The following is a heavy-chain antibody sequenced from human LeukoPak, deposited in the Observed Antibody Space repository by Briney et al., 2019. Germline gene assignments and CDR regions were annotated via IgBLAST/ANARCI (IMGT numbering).Heavy chain of an antibody. D-gene: IGHD6-13*01. CDR2: INPRGGST. J-gene: IGHJ4*02. Sequence: EASVKVSCKASGYTFTSYYMHWVRQAPGQGLEWMGIINPRGGSTSYAQKFQGRVTMTRDTSTSTVYMELSSLRSEDTAVFYCARDSSSWYYFDYWGRGTLVTVSS. V-gene: IGHV1-46*01. CDR1: GYTFTSYY. CDR3: ARDSSSWYYFDY.